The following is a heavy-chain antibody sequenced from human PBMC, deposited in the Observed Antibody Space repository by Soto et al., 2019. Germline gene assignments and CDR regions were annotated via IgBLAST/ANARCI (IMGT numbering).Heavy chain of an antibody. J-gene: IGHJ6*02. D-gene: IGHD4-4*01. CDR2: IIPIFGTA. CDR1: GGTFSSYA. V-gene: IGHV1-69*13. CDR3: ARSTVTTSYCYYYGMDV. Sequence: SVKVSCKASGGTFSSYAISWVRQAPGQGLEWMGGIIPIFGTANYAQKFQGRVTITADESTSTAYMELSSLRSEDTAVYYCARSTVTTSYCYYYGMDVWGQGTTVTVSS.